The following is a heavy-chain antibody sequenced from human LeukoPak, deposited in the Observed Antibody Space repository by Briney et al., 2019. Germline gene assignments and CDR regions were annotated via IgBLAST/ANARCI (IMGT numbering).Heavy chain of an antibody. CDR3: ARLGWLYGSGSMNWFDP. V-gene: IGHV4-34*01. CDR1: GGSFSGYY. D-gene: IGHD3-10*01. J-gene: IGHJ5*02. Sequence: SETLSLTCAVYGGSFSGYYWSWIRQPPGKGLEWIGEINHSGSTNYNPSLKSRVTISVDTSKNQFSLKLSSVTAADTGVYHCARLGWLYGSGSMNWFDPWGQGTQVTVSS. CDR2: INHSGST.